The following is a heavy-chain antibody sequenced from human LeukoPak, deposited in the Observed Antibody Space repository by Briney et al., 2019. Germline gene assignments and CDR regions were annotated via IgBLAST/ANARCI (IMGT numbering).Heavy chain of an antibody. CDR3: ARDSQEFFQH. J-gene: IGHJ1*01. CDR2: LSGDGGST. Sequence: TGGSLRLSCAASGFTFDNYAIHWARQAPGKGLEWVSLLSGDGGSTYYADSMKGRFTLSRDNSKNSLYLQMNSLRTEHTALYYCARDSQEFFQHWGQATLLTVSS. V-gene: IGHV3-43*02. CDR1: GFTFDNYA.